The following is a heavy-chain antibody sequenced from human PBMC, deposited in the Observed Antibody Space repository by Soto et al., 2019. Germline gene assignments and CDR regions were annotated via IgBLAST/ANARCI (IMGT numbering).Heavy chain of an antibody. J-gene: IGHJ6*02. CDR2: IDWDDDK. D-gene: IGHD4-17*01. V-gene: IGHV2-70*01. CDR1: GFSLSTSGMC. CDR3: ARMEGRYGDYDHRYYYGMDV. Sequence: SGPTLVNPTQTLTLTCTFSGFSLSTSGMCVSWIRQPPGKALEWLALIDWDDDKYYSTSLKTRLTISKDTSKNQVVLTMTNMDPVDTATYYCARMEGRYGDYDHRYYYGMDVWGQGTTVTV.